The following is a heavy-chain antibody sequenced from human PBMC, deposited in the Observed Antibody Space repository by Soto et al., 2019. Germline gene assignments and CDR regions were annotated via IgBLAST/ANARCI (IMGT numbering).Heavy chain of an antibody. J-gene: IGHJ6*02. CDR3: AIAAYCCGGSCYLKDV. D-gene: IGHD2-15*01. Sequence: ASVKVSCKASGYTFTSYDINWVRQATGQGLEWMGWMNPNSGNTGYAQKFQGRVTMTRNTSISTAYMELSSLRSEDTAVYYCAIAAYCCGGSCYLKDVWGQGTTVTVSS. CDR1: GYTFTSYD. V-gene: IGHV1-8*01. CDR2: MNPNSGNT.